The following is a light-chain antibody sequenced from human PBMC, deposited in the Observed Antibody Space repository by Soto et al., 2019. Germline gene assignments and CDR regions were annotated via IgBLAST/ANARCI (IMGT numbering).Light chain of an antibody. J-gene: IGKJ1*01. Sequence: EIVMTQSPDTPSVSPGEGATLSCRVSQSIRSNLAWYQQRPGQAPRLLIYGASRRATGIPDRFTGSGSGTDFTLTINRLEPEDFAVYFCQQYGSSPQTFGQGTKVDIK. CDR3: QQYGSSPQT. CDR2: GAS. CDR1: QSIRSN. V-gene: IGKV3-20*01.